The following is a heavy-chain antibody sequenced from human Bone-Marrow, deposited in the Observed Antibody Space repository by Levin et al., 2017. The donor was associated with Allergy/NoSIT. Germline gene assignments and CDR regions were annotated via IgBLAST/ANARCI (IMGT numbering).Heavy chain of an antibody. J-gene: IGHJ4*02. V-gene: IGHV3-30*18. D-gene: IGHD5-18*01. CDR2: ISYDGSNK. CDR1: GFTFSSYG. Sequence: GESLKISCAASGFTFSSYGMHWVRQAPGKGLEWVAVISYDGSNKCYADSVKGRFTISRDNSKNTLYLQMNSLRAEDTAVYYCAKAGYSYGYPDYWGQGTLVTVSS. CDR3: AKAGYSYGYPDY.